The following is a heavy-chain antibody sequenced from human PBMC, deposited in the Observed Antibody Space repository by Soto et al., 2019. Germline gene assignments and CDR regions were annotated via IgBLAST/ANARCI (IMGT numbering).Heavy chain of an antibody. V-gene: IGHV3-23*01. CDR2: ISGSGSST. D-gene: IGHD3-10*01. Sequence: EVQLSESGGGLVQPGGSLRLSCAASGFTFTSYAMSWVRQAPGKGLEWVSGISGSGSSTYYADSVKGRFTISRDNSKNTLYLQMNNLRAEDTAVYYCRQTRYGSGSSNWFDPWGQGTLVTVSS. CDR1: GFTFTSYA. J-gene: IGHJ5*02. CDR3: RQTRYGSGSSNWFDP.